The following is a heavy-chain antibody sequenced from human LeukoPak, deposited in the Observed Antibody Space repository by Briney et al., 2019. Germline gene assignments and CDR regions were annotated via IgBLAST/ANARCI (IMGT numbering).Heavy chain of an antibody. CDR3: ARVGDVDTAMVDD. V-gene: IGHV3-66*01. D-gene: IGHD5-18*01. CDR2: IYSGGST. J-gene: IGHJ4*02. CDR1: GFTVSSNY. Sequence: GGSLRLSCAASGFTVSSNYMSWVRQAPGKGLEWVSVIYSGGSTYYADSVKGRFTISRDNSKNTLYLQMNSLRAEDTAVYYCARVGDVDTAMVDDWGQGTLVTVSS.